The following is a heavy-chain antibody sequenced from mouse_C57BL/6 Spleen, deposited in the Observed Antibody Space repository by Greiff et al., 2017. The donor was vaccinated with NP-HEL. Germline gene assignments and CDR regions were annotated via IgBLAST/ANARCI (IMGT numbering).Heavy chain of an antibody. CDR2: IYPGNSDT. Sequence: EVHLVESGTVLARPGASVKMSCKTSGYTFTSYWMHWVKQRPGQGLEWIGAIYPGNSDTSYNQKFKGKAKLTAVTSASTAYMELSSLTNEDSAVYYCTSGGHYYGSSPDAMDYWGQGTSVTVSS. D-gene: IGHD1-1*01. J-gene: IGHJ4*01. CDR3: TSGGHYYGSSPDAMDY. V-gene: IGHV1-5*01. CDR1: GYTFTSYW.